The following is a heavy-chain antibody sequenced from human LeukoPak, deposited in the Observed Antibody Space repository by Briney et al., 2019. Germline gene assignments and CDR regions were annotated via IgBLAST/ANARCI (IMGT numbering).Heavy chain of an antibody. CDR1: GYTFTSYY. J-gene: IGHJ4*02. V-gene: IGHV1-46*01. D-gene: IGHD2-15*01. CDR3: AILRGYCSGGSCYSGDRVFDY. Sequence: WASVKVSCKASGYTFTSYYMHWVRQAPGQGLEWMGIINPSGGSTSYAQKFQGRVTMTRDTSTSTVYMELSSLRSEDTAVYYCAILRGYCSGGSCYSGDRVFDYWGQGTLVTVSS. CDR2: INPSGGST.